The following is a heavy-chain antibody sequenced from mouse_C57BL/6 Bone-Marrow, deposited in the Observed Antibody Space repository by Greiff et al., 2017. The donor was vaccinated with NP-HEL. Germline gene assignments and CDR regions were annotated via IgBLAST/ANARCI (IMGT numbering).Heavy chain of an antibody. J-gene: IGHJ3*01. Sequence: QVQLKQPGAELVKPGASVKLSCKASGYTFTSYWMHWVKQRPGQGLEWIGMIHPNSGSTNYNEKFKSKATLTVDKSSSTAYLQLSSLTSEDSAVYYCNYDGYYGSYWGQGTLVTVSA. CDR3: NYDGYYGSY. V-gene: IGHV1-64*01. CDR1: GYTFTSYW. CDR2: IHPNSGST. D-gene: IGHD2-3*01.